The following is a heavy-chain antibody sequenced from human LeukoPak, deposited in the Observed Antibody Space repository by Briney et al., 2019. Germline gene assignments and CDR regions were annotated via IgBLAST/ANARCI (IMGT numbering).Heavy chain of an antibody. CDR2: IKQDGSEK. CDR1: GFTFSSYW. D-gene: IGHD3-22*01. CDR3: AREAGGGGYYHFDY. J-gene: IGHJ4*02. Sequence: GGSLRLSCAASGFTFSSYWMSWVRQAPGKGLEWVANIKQDGSEKYYVDSVKGRFTISRDNAKNSLYLQMNSLRAEDTAVYYCAREAGGGGYYHFDYWGQGTLVTVSS. V-gene: IGHV3-7*01.